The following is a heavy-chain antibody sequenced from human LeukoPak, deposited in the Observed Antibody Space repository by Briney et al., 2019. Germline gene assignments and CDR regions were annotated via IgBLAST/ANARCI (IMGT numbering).Heavy chain of an antibody. Sequence: PSQTLSLTCTVSGGSISSGGYYWSWIRQHPGKGLEWIGYIYYSGSTYYNPSLKSRVTISVDTSKNQFSLKLSSVTAADTAVYYCARDRRCSSTSCYDVRVFDYWGQGTLVTVSS. J-gene: IGHJ4*02. CDR2: IYYSGST. CDR1: GGSISSGGYY. V-gene: IGHV4-31*03. CDR3: ARDRRCSSTSCYDVRVFDY. D-gene: IGHD2-2*01.